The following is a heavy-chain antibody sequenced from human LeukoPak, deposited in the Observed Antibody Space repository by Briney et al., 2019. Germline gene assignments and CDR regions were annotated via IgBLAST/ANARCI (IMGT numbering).Heavy chain of an antibody. Sequence: ASVKVSCKASGYTFTGYYLHWVRQAPGQGLEWMGWINPNSGGTNYVQKFQGRVTMTRDTYISTAYMALSRLRSDDTAVYYCARSGYSSSSHIYYWGQGTLVTVSS. D-gene: IGHD6-6*01. J-gene: IGHJ4*02. V-gene: IGHV1-2*02. CDR1: GYTFTGYY. CDR2: INPNSGGT. CDR3: ARSGYSSSSHIYY.